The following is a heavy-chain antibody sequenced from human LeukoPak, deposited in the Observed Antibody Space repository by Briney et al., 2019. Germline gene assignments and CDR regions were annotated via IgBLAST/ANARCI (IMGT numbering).Heavy chain of an antibody. CDR3: AKGGSSWYTLYYFDY. Sequence: GGSLRLSCAASGFTFSSYWMSWVRQAPGKGLEWVSAISGSGGSTYYADSVKGRFTISRDNSKNTLYLQMNSLRAEDTAVYYCAKGGSSWYTLYYFDYWGQGTLVTVSS. V-gene: IGHV3-23*01. CDR1: GFTFSSYW. CDR2: ISGSGGST. D-gene: IGHD6-13*01. J-gene: IGHJ4*02.